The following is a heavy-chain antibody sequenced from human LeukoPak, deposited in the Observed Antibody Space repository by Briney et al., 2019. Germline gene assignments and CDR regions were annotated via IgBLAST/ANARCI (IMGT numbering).Heavy chain of an antibody. Sequence: QPGGSLRLSCATSGFTFRNYAMHWVRQAPGKGLEWVAVILYDGSNKYTDSVKGRFTISRDNSKNTLYLQMNSLRAEDTAVYYCARDLLGMDVWGQGTTVTASS. J-gene: IGHJ6*02. V-gene: IGHV3-30-3*01. CDR2: ILYDGSNK. CDR3: ARDLLGMDV. CDR1: GFTFRNYA.